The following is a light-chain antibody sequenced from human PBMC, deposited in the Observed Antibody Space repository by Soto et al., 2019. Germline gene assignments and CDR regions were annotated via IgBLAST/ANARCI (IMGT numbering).Light chain of an antibody. CDR2: NNN. CDR1: RSNIESNT. Sequence: QSVLTQSPSASGTPGQRVTISCSGSRSNIESNTVNWYQQLPGTAPKLLIFNNNQWPSGVPDRFSGSKSGTSASLAISGLQSGDEADYYCAAWDDSLNGWVFGGGTKVTVL. V-gene: IGLV1-44*01. J-gene: IGLJ3*02. CDR3: AAWDDSLNGWV.